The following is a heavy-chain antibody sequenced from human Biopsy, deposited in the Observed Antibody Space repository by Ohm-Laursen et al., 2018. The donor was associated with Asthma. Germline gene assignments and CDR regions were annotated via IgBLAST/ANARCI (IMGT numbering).Heavy chain of an antibody. Sequence: SLRLSCSASGFSFRNYGMHWVRQAPGKGLDWVAVISFDGTNRNYTDSVKGRFTISRDNSMNTLHLEMNSLRAEDTAVYFCAKEVFPGWELRRGPDAWGQGTLVTVSS. D-gene: IGHD1-26*01. CDR3: AKEVFPGWELRRGPDA. CDR2: ISFDGTNR. J-gene: IGHJ5*02. CDR1: GFSFRNYG. V-gene: IGHV3-30*18.